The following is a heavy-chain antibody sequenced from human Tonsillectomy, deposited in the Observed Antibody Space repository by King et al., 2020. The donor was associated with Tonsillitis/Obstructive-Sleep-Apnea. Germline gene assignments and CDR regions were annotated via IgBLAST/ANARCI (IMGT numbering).Heavy chain of an antibody. V-gene: IGHV4-34*01. CDR2: INHIGST. Sequence: VQLQQWGAGLLKPSETLSLTCAVYGGSFSGYYWSWIRQPPGKGLEWIGEINHIGSTNYNPSLKSRVTISLDTSKNQFSLKLSSVTAADTAVYYCARSGFWSGYAPWGQGTLVTVSS. CDR3: ARSGFWSGYAP. J-gene: IGHJ5*02. D-gene: IGHD3-3*01. CDR1: GGSFSGYY.